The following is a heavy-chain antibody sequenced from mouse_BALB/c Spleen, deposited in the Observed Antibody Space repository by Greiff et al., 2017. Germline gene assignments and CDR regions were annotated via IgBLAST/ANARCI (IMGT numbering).Heavy chain of an antibody. CDR3: ARDWEGDYDGAMDY. CDR2: IRNKANGYTT. Sequence: EVKLVESGGGLVQPGGSLRLSCATSGFTFTDYYMSWVRQPPGKALEWLGFIRNKANGYTTEYSASVKGRFTISRDNSQSILYLQMNTLRAEDSATYYCARDWEGDYDGAMDYWGQGTSVTVSS. CDR1: GFTFTDYY. D-gene: IGHD2-4*01. J-gene: IGHJ4*01. V-gene: IGHV7-3*02.